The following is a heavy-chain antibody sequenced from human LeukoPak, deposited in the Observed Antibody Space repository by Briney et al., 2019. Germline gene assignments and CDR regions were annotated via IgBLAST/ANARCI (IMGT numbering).Heavy chain of an antibody. CDR3: ARLHRHYYGSGSYTYYFDY. Sequence: PSQTLSLTCTVSGGSISSGDYYWSWIRQPPGKGLEWIGYIYYSGSTYYNPSLKSRVTISVDRSKNQFSLKLSSVTAADTAVYYCARLHRHYYGSGSYTYYFDYWGQGTLVTVSS. J-gene: IGHJ4*02. CDR2: IYYSGST. D-gene: IGHD3-10*01. CDR1: GGSISSGDYY. V-gene: IGHV4-30-4*01.